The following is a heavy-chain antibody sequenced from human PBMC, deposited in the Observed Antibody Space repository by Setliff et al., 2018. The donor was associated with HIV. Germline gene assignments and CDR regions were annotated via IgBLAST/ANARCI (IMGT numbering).Heavy chain of an antibody. D-gene: IGHD4-17*01. CDR1: GGSFNGYS. V-gene: IGHV4-59*10. CDR3: ARAAAGNTGPFDL. J-gene: IGHJ4*02. CDR2: VSSRGDT. Sequence: SETLSLTCAVYGGSFNGYSWTWIRQPAGKGLEWIGRVSSRGDTNYNPSLKSRVTMSVDTSKNQFSLKLTSVTASDTAVYYCARAAAGNTGPFDLWGQGSPVTVSS.